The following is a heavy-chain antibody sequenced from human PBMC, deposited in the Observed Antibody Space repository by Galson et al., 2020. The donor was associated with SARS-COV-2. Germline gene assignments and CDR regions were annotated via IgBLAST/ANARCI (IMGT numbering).Heavy chain of an antibody. V-gene: IGHV3-23*01. CDR1: GFIYSDYA. Sequence: TRGSLRLSCAASGFIYSDYAMSWVRQAPGKGLEWVSLISGSAGNTYYTDSVKGRFTISRDISKNTLYLQMNSLRAEDTAVYYCAKNYLNFFDYWGQGALVTVSS. CDR3: AKNYLNFFDY. CDR2: ISGSAGNT. D-gene: IGHD1-7*01. J-gene: IGHJ4*02.